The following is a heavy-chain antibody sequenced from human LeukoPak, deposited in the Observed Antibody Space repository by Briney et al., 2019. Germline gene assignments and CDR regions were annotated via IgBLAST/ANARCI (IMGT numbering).Heavy chain of an antibody. CDR1: GYTFTSYA. CDR2: INPKSGGT. Sequence: ASVKVSCKASGYTFTSYAMHWVRQAPGQGLEWMGWINPKSGGTNYAQKFQGRVTMTRDTSISTTYMELSRLRSDDTAVYYCARDLGISGWYAPPLGYFGYWGQGTLVTVSS. V-gene: IGHV1-2*02. CDR3: ARDLGISGWYAPPLGYFGY. J-gene: IGHJ4*02. D-gene: IGHD6-19*01.